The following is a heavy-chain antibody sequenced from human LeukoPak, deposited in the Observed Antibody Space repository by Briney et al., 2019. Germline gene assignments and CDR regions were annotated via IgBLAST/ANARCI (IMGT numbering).Heavy chain of an antibody. J-gene: IGHJ4*02. V-gene: IGHV3-66*02. CDR2: IYSGGYT. Sequence: GGSLRLSCKVSGFTVSSNYMSWVRQAPGKGLEWVSIIYSGGYTHYADSVKGRFAISRDSPKNTLYLQMNSLRAEDTAVYYCARGIDYWGRGTLVTVSS. CDR3: ARGIDY. CDR1: GFTVSSNY.